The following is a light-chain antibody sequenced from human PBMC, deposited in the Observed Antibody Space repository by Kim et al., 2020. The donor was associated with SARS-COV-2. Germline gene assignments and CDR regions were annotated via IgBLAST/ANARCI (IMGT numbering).Light chain of an antibody. CDR3: MQGTHWPPYT. V-gene: IGKV2-30*02. J-gene: IGKJ2*01. CDR1: QSLVHSDGNTY. CDR2: KVS. Sequence: DVVMTQSPLSLPVTLGQPASTSCRSSQSLVHSDGNTYLNWFQQRPGQSPRRLIYKVSNRDSGVPDRFSGSGSGTDFTLKISRVEAEDVGVYYCMQGTHWPPYTFGQGTKLEI.